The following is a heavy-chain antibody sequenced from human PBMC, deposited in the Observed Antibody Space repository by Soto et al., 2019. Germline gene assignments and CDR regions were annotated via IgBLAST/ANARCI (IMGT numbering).Heavy chain of an antibody. CDR1: GASISDYY. CDR3: ASHVGGGYSDY. V-gene: IGHV4-59*13. D-gene: IGHD3-10*02. J-gene: IGHJ4*02. CDR2: IYTSGNT. Sequence: LSLTCNDSGASISDYYWSWIRQPPGEGLEWIGYIYTSGNTNYNPSLKRRVTISVDTSKNQFSLKLRSVTAADTAVYYCASHVGGGYSDYRGQGTMLTV.